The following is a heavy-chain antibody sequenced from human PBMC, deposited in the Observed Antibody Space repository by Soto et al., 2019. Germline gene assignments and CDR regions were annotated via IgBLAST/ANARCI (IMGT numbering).Heavy chain of an antibody. CDR1: GDSIRSSSY. Sequence: SETLSLTCTVSGDSIRSSSYWGWIRQPPGKGLEWIGSIYSTGNTYYNPSLSSQVTISVDTSKNQFSLNVISVTAADTAVYYCRRSSRYSTDVWGQGTTVTVS. J-gene: IGHJ6*02. CDR3: RRSSRYSTDV. CDR2: IYSTGNT. D-gene: IGHD6-13*01. V-gene: IGHV4-39*01.